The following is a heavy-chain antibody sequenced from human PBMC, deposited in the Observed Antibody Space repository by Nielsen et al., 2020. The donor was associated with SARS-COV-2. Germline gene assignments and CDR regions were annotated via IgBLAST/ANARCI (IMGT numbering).Heavy chain of an antibody. CDR2: ISYEGSKQ. J-gene: IGHJ4*02. CDR3: AKDEDTAMVRSFDY. Sequence: GGSLRLSCAASGFSFNNYGMHWVRQAPGTGLEWVAYISYEGSKQFYGDSVKGRFTISRDFSKSTLYLQMNSLRAEDTAVYYCAKDEDTAMVRSFDYWGQGTLVTVSS. CDR1: GFSFNNYG. D-gene: IGHD5-18*01. V-gene: IGHV3-30*18.